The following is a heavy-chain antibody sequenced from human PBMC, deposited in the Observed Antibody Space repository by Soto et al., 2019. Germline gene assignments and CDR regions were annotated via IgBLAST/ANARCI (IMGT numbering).Heavy chain of an antibody. V-gene: IGHV4-4*02. CDR3: ASGADSNTVAGTFDY. CDR1: GGSISSSNW. J-gene: IGHJ4*02. D-gene: IGHD6-19*01. CDR2: IYHSGST. Sequence: QVQLQESGPGLVKPSGTLSLTCAVSGGSISSSNWWSWVRQPPGKGLEWIGEIYHSGSTNYNPSLKRRVPLSVDESRNQFSLKLSAVTAADTAVYYCASGADSNTVAGTFDYWGQGTLVTVSS.